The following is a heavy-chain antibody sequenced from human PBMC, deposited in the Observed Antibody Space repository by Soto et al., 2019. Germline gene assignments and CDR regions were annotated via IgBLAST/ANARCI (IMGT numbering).Heavy chain of an antibody. CDR2: IKHDGTET. V-gene: IGHV3-7*05. D-gene: IGHD1-26*01. Sequence: VQLVESGGDLVRPGGSLRLSCAASGFIFSRHWMTWVRQAPGKGLEWVANIKHDGTETYLVDSVRGRLTISRDNAKNSVYLQINSLRVENTAVYYCARYSGWFIDHWCQGTLVTVSS. J-gene: IGHJ4*02. CDR3: ARYSGWFIDH. CDR1: GFIFSRHW.